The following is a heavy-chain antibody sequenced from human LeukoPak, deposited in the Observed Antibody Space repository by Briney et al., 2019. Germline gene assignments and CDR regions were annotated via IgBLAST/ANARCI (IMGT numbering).Heavy chain of an antibody. Sequence: SGTLSLTCTVSGDSINSLDLWSWVRQPPGKGLEWIGEMYLSGTTHSNPSVKSRVTISIDKSKNQFFLNLSSVTAADTAVYYCAGLEGRYSTGLYYYFDYWGQGTLVTVSS. J-gene: IGHJ4*02. CDR3: AGLEGRYSTGLYYYFDY. CDR1: GDSINSLDL. D-gene: IGHD6-19*01. V-gene: IGHV4-4*02. CDR2: MYLSGTT.